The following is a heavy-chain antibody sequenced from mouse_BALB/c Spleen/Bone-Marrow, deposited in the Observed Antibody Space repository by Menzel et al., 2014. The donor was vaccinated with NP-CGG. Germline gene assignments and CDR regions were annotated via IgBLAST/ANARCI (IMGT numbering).Heavy chain of an antibody. CDR2: IDPSDSYT. CDR3: TRGDYDWYFDV. J-gene: IGHJ1*01. D-gene: IGHD2-4*01. V-gene: IGHV1S127*01. CDR1: GYTFTSYW. Sequence: VQGVESGAELVKPGASVKMSCKASGYTFTSYWMHWVEQRPGQGLEWIGVIDPSDSYTSYNQKFKGKATLTVDTSSSTAYMQLSSLTSEDSAIYYCTRGDYDWYFDVWGAGTTVTVSS.